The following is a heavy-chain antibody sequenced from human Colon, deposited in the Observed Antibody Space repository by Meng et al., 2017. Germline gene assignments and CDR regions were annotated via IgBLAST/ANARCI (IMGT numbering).Heavy chain of an antibody. Sequence: QVQLQQWGAGLLKPSETLSLTCAVYGGSFSGYYWSWIRQPPGKGLEWIGEINHSGSTNYNPSLKSRVTISVDTSKNQFSLKLSSVTAADTAVYYCARARGGIVAEFFNYWGQGILVTVSS. J-gene: IGHJ4*02. CDR1: GGSFSGYY. CDR3: ARARGGIVAEFFNY. D-gene: IGHD1-26*01. CDR2: INHSGST. V-gene: IGHV4-34*01.